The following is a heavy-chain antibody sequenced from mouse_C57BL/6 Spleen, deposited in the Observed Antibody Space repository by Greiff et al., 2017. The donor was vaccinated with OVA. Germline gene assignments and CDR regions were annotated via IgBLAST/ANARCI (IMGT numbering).Heavy chain of an antibody. CDR1: GYTFTSYW. CDR2: INPSSGYT. D-gene: IGHD1-1*01. CDR3: AREDNTGVFDY. J-gene: IGHJ2*01. Sequence: QVQLQQSGAELAKPGASVKLSCKASGYTFTSYWMHWVQQRPGQGLEWIGYINPSSGYTKYNQKFQDKATLTADKSYSTAYMQRSSLTYEDTAVYYCAREDNTGVFDYWGQGTTLTVSS. V-gene: IGHV1-7*01.